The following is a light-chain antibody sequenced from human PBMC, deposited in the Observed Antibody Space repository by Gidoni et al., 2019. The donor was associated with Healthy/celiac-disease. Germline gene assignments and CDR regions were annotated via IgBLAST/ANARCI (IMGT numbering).Light chain of an antibody. CDR1: QSISSY. V-gene: IGKV1-39*01. CDR3: QQSYSTPYT. Sequence: DIQMTASPSSLSASVGDRVTITCRASQSISSYLNWYQQKPGKAPKLLIYAASSLQRGVPSRFSGSGSGTDFTLTISSLQPEDFATYYCQQSYSTPYTFGQXTKLEIK. CDR2: AAS. J-gene: IGKJ2*01.